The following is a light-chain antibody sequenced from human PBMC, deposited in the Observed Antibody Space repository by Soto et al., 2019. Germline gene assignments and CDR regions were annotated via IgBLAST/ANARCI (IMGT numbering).Light chain of an antibody. CDR1: QSVDNNY. Sequence: ETVVTQSPGTLSLSPGEGATLSCRASQSVDNNYLAWYQQKPGQAPRLLIHGTSNRASGIPDRFSGSGSGTDFTLTISRLEPEDFAVYYCQQYGTAPYTFSQGTTLELK. J-gene: IGKJ2*01. CDR3: QQYGTAPYT. V-gene: IGKV3-20*01. CDR2: GTS.